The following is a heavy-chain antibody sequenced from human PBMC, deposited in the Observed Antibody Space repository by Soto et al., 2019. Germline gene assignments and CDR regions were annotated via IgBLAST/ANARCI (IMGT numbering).Heavy chain of an antibody. V-gene: IGHV4-31*03. J-gene: IGHJ4*02. CDR2: ISYSGST. CDR1: GGSISSGGYS. Sequence: QVQLQESGPGLVKPSQTLSLTCTVSGGSISSGGYSWRWIRQHPGKGLEWIGYISYSGSTYYNPSLKSRVTITVDTSKNQFSLKLSSVTAADTAVYYCARSAAYGDSYYFDYWVQGTLVTVSS. CDR3: ARSAAYGDSYYFDY. D-gene: IGHD4-17*01.